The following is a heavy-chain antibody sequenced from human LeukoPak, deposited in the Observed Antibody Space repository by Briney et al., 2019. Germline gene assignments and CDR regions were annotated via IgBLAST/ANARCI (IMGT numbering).Heavy chain of an antibody. CDR2: IYYSGST. CDR1: GGSISSSSYY. V-gene: IGHV4-39*07. J-gene: IGHJ5*02. CDR3: ARVNLARNNWFDP. Sequence: SETLSLTCTVSGGSISSSSYYWGWIRQPPGTGLEWIGSIYYSGSTYYNPSLKSRVTISVDTSKNQFSLKLSSVTAADTAVYYCARVNLARNNWFDPWGQGTLVTVSS.